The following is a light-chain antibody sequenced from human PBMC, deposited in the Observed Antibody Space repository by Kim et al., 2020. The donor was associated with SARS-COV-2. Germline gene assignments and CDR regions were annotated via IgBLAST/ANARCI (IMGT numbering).Light chain of an antibody. CDR3: QQYDYLPYT. Sequence: SASVGDRVTITCQASQDISKSLNWYQHIPGKAPKLLLYDASNLETGVPSRFSGSGSGTQFTFTISSLRPEDVATYYCQQYDYLPYTFGQGTKLE. CDR1: QDISKS. J-gene: IGKJ2*01. V-gene: IGKV1-33*01. CDR2: DAS.